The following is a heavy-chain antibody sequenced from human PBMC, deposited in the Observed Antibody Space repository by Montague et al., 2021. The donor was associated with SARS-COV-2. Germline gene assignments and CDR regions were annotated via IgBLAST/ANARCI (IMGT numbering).Heavy chain of an antibody. D-gene: IGHD6-13*01. Sequence: SETLSLTCTVSSGSISSYYWSWIRQPPGKGLEWIGYIYHSGSTNYNPSLKSRVAISVDTSKNQFSLKLGSVTAADTAVYYCARGAGYSSSWYLAFEIWGQGTMVTVSS. J-gene: IGHJ3*02. CDR3: ARGAGYSSSWYLAFEI. CDR1: SGSISSYY. V-gene: IGHV4-59*01. CDR2: IYHSGST.